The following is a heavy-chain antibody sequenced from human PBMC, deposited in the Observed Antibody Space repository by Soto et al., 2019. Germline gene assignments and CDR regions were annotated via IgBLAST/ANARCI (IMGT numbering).Heavy chain of an antibody. V-gene: IGHV4-31*03. CDR1: GGSISSRGHY. CDR2: IYYSGST. D-gene: IGHD3-22*01. J-gene: IGHJ4*02. Sequence: PSETLSLTCTVSGGSISSRGHYWSWIRQLPGKGLQWIGYIYYSGSTYYNPSLKSRVTISVDTSKNQFSLKLSSVTAADTAVYYCALVTNYYDSSGYPPVKGGDRYYFDYWGQGTLVTVSS. CDR3: ALVTNYYDSSGYPPVKGGDRYYFDY.